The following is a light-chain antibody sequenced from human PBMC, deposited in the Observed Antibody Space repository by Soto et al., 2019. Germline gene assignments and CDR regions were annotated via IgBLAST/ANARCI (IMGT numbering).Light chain of an antibody. CDR3: QLYGTWQLS. CDR2: GTY. J-gene: IGKJ4*01. CDR1: QSVSRIQ. V-gene: IGKV3-20*01. Sequence: EIVLTQSPGTLSLSPGERATLSCRASQSVSRIQLPCYQQKPGQAPRLLIYGTYSRATGIPDRFSGSGSGTYFAYTIARREPEDFAVVYCQLYGTWQLSVGGGNKVE.